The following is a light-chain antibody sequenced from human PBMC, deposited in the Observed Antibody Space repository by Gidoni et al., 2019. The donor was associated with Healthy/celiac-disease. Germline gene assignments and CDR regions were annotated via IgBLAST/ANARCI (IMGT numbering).Light chain of an antibody. Sequence: EIVVTQSPATLSLSPGERATLSCRASPSVSSYLAWYQQKPGQAPRLLIYDASNRATGIPARFSGSGSGTDFTLTISSLELEDFAVSYCQQRSNWPPLFTFGPGTKVDIK. CDR1: PSVSSY. J-gene: IGKJ3*01. V-gene: IGKV3-11*01. CDR2: DAS. CDR3: QQRSNWPPLFT.